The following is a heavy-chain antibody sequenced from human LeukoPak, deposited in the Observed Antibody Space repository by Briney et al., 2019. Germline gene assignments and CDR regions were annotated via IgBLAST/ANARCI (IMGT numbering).Heavy chain of an antibody. V-gene: IGHV3-23*01. CDR3: AKDRTSLARGGFLDY. CDR2: ISGSGGST. J-gene: IGHJ4*02. CDR1: GLTSGIYA. D-gene: IGHD6-25*01. Sequence: GGSLRLSCAASGLTSGIYAMSWVRQAPGKGLEWVSAISGSGGSTYYADSVKGRFTISRDNSKNTLYLQMNSLRAEDTAVYYCAKDRTSLARGGFLDYWGQGTLVTVSS.